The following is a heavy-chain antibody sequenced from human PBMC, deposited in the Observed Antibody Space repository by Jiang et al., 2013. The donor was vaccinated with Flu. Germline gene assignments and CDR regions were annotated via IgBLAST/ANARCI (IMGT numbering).Heavy chain of an antibody. V-gene: IGHV4-30-2*01. D-gene: IGHD1-26*01. CDR3: ARELVRGYFDY. J-gene: IGHJ4*02. CDR1: GGSISSGGYS. Sequence: TLSLTCAVSGGSISSGGYSWSWIRQPPGKDLEWIGYIYHSGSTYYNPSLKSRVSISVDRSKNQFSLKLSSVTAADTAVYYCARELVRGYFDYWGQGTLVTVSS. CDR2: IYHSGST.